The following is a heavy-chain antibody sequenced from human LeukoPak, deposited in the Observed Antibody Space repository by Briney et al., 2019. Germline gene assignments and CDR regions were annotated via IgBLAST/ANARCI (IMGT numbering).Heavy chain of an antibody. CDR2: ISSSGTTI. Sequence: GGSLRPSCAASGFTFSSYEMNWVRQAPGKGLEWVSYISSSGTTIYYADSVNGRFTISRDNAKNALYLQMNSLRAEDTAVYYCAREAAWYGSGWPDYWGQGTLVTVSS. J-gene: IGHJ4*02. CDR3: AREAAWYGSGWPDY. V-gene: IGHV3-48*03. D-gene: IGHD6-19*01. CDR1: GFTFSSYE.